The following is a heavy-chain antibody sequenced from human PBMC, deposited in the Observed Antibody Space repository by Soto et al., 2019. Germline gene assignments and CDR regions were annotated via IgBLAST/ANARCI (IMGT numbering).Heavy chain of an antibody. CDR2: IYTSGST. CDR1: GGSISSYY. J-gene: IGHJ6*02. CDR3: ARFAVDRGKYYYGMDV. Sequence: SETLSLTCTVSGGSISSYYWSWIRQPAGKGLEWIGRIYTSGSTNYNPSLKSRVTMSVDTSKNQFSLKLSSVTAADTAVYYCARFAVDRGKYYYGMDVWGQGTTVTVSS. D-gene: IGHD3-3*01. V-gene: IGHV4-4*07.